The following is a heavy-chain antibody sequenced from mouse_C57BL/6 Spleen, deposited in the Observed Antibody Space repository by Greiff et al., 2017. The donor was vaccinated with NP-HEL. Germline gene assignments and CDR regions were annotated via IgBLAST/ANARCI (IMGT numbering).Heavy chain of an antibody. CDR1: GYSFTDYN. CDR2: INPNYGTT. J-gene: IGHJ1*03. Sequence: EVQLVESGPELVKPGDSVKISCKASGYSFTDYNMNWVKQSNGKSLEWIGVINPNYGTTSYNQKFKGKATLTVDQSSSTAYMQLNSLTSEDSAVYYCASGVGGSTHYWYFDVWGTGTTVTVSS. V-gene: IGHV1-39*01. D-gene: IGHD1-1*01. CDR3: ASGVGGSTHYWYFDV.